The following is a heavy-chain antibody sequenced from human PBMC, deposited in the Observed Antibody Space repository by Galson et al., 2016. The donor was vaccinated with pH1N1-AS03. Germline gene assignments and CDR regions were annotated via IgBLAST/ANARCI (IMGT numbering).Heavy chain of an antibody. J-gene: IGHJ5*02. CDR3: VRERGESSGWKTRWFDP. Sequence: CAISGDSVSSNGAAWNWIRQSLSRGLEWLGRTYYRSKWYNDYAVSVEGRITIYADTSRNQFSLQLNSVIPEDTAVYYCVRERGESSGWKTRWFDPWGQGTLVTVSS. V-gene: IGHV6-1*01. D-gene: IGHD6-19*01. CDR1: GDSVSSNGAA. CDR2: TYYRSKWYN.